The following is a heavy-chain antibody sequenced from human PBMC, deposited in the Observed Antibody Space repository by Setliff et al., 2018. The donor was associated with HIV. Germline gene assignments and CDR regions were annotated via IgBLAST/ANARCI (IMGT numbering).Heavy chain of an antibody. CDR1: GYTFTDYY. CDR2: INSASGGT. CDR3: ARDYLHVFDI. Sequence: ASVKVSCKASGYTFTDYYIHWVRQAPGQGLEWMGWINSASGGTNYEQNFQGRVTVTRDTSINTAYVELNSLTSDETAGYYCARDYLHVFDIWGQGTMVTVSS. V-gene: IGHV1-2*02. J-gene: IGHJ3*02.